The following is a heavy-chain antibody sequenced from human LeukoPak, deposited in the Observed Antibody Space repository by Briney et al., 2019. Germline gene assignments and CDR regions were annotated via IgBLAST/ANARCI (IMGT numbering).Heavy chain of an antibody. V-gene: IGHV3-23*01. CDR3: ARLGMVRGKHDY. D-gene: IGHD3-10*01. CDR2: ISGSGGST. CDR1: GFTFSSYA. J-gene: IGHJ4*02. Sequence: PGGSLRLSCAASGFTFSSYAMSWVRQAPGKGLEWVSAISGSGGSTYYADSVKGRFTISRDNSKNTLYLQMNSLRAEDTAVYYCARLGMVRGKHDYWGQGTLVTVSS.